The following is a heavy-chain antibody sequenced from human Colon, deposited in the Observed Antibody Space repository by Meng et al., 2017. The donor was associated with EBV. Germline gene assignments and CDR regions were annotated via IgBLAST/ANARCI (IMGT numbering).Heavy chain of an antibody. CDR3: VRDTRRGGGWFDP. V-gene: IGHV4-30-2*01. D-gene: IGHD3-10*01. CDR1: GASITSGDYS. Sequence: QVQLQESGSGLVSPSQTLSLTCAVSGASITSGDYSWTWIRQPPGKGLEWIGYIYHGVNIYYTPSLRSRVTISVDKSRNQFSLKLTSVSAADTAVYYCVRDTRRGGGWFDPWGQGTLVTVSS. CDR2: IYHGVNI. J-gene: IGHJ5*02.